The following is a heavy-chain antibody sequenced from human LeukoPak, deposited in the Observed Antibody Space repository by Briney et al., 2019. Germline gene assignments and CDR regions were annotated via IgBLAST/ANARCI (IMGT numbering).Heavy chain of an antibody. CDR3: ARDLDGSGSSTFDY. D-gene: IGHD3-10*01. Sequence: ASVKVSCKASGGTFSSYAISWVRQAPGQGLEWMGGIIPIFGTANYAQKFQGRVTITADESTSTAYMELSSLRSEDTAVYYCARDLDGSGSSTFDYWGQGTLVTVSS. J-gene: IGHJ4*02. V-gene: IGHV1-69*13. CDR1: GGTFSSYA. CDR2: IIPIFGTA.